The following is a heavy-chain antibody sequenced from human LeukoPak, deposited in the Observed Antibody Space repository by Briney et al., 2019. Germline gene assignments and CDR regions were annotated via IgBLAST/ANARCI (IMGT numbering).Heavy chain of an antibody. CDR2: INSDATRI. CDR1: GFTFSNSW. D-gene: IGHD1-26*01. CDR3: ARGPDHGGSYYHD. Sequence: PGGSLRLSCAASGFTFSNSWMYWVRQGPGKGLVWVSRINSDATRIEYADSVKGRFTISRDNVKNTLFLQMNSLRVEDTALYYCARGPDHGGSYYHDWGQGALVTVSS. J-gene: IGHJ4*02. V-gene: IGHV3-74*03.